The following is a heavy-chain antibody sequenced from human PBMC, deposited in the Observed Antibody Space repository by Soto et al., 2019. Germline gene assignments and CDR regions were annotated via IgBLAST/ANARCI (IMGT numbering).Heavy chain of an antibody. J-gene: IGHJ6*02. CDR1: GYTFTGYY. D-gene: IGHD2-21*01. Sequence: QVQLVQSGADVKTPGASVRVSCKASGYTFTGYYVHWVREAPGQGLEWMGWINPETGGTSYAQKFQGSVTLSRDTSINTAYLELSSLRFADAAVYFCARERFQVISDGMDVWGQGTTVTVSS. V-gene: IGHV1-2*02. CDR2: INPETGGT. CDR3: ARERFQVISDGMDV.